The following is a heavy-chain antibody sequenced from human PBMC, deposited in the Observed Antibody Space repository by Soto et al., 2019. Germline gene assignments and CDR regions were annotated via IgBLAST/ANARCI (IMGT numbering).Heavy chain of an antibody. CDR2: IYYSGST. CDR1: GGSISSYY. V-gene: IGHV4-59*01. Sequence: SETLSLTCTVSGGSISSYYWSWIRQPPGKGLEWIGYIYYSGSTNYNPSLKSRVTISVDTSKNQFSLKLSSVTAADTAVYYCARAEIGVYSSSSAGPYYFDYWGQGTLVTVSS. J-gene: IGHJ4*02. CDR3: ARAEIGVYSSSSAGPYYFDY. D-gene: IGHD6-6*01.